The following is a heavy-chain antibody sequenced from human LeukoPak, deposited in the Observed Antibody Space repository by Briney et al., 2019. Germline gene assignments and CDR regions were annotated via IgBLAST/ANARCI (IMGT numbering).Heavy chain of an antibody. J-gene: IGHJ6*02. CDR3: ARGPWGGYYYYGMDV. D-gene: IGHD3-16*01. V-gene: IGHV4-34*01. CDR1: GGSFSGYY. CDR2: INHSGST. Sequence: SETLSLTCAVYGGSFSGYYWSWIRQPPGKGLEWIGEINHSGSTNYNPSLKSRVTISVDTSKNQFSLKLSSVTAADTAVYYCARGPWGGYYYYGMDVWGQGTTVTVSS.